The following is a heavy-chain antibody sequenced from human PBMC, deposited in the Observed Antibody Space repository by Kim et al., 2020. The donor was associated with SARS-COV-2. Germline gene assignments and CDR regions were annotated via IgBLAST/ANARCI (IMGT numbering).Heavy chain of an antibody. Sequence: GGSLRLSCAASGFTVSAAHMAWVRQTPEKGLECVSIIWKGGGSVYTDSLKGRFTISRDISKNTLLLQMNSLGAEDTAVYYCARDPQDGYGHFDLWGHGTLVTVSS. CDR1: GFTVSAAH. CDR3: ARDPQDGYGHFDL. J-gene: IGHJ4*01. CDR2: IWKGGGS. D-gene: IGHD5-12*01. V-gene: IGHV3-53*01.